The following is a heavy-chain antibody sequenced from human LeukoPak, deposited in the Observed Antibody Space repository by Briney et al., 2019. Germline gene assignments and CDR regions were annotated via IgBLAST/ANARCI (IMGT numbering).Heavy chain of an antibody. D-gene: IGHD3-3*01. CDR2: IYYSGST. CDR1: GGSISSYY. V-gene: IGHV4-59*08. CDR3: ARRDKSGNWFDP. J-gene: IGHJ5*02. Sequence: SETLSLTCTVSGGSISSYYWSWVRQPPGKGLEWIGYIYYSGSTNYNPSLKSRVTISVDTSKNQFSLKLSSVTAADTAVYYCARRDKSGNWFDPWGQGTLVTVSS.